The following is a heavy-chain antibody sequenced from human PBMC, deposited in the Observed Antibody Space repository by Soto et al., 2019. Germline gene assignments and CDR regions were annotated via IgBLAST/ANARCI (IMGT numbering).Heavy chain of an antibody. J-gene: IGHJ4*03. V-gene: IGHV1-46*01. CDR2: INPSGGST. D-gene: IGHD3-3*01. Sequence: QVQLVQSGAEVKKPGASVKISCKASGYNFIGQYIHWVRQAPGQGLEWMGIINPSGGSTTYAQKFQGRVVMTGAASTSTVYVELSTLPSEDTAIYFCARLLGPHNTRPFWLGYFAYWGQGPLSPSPQ. CDR3: ARLLGPHNTRPFWLGYFAY. CDR1: GYNFIGQY.